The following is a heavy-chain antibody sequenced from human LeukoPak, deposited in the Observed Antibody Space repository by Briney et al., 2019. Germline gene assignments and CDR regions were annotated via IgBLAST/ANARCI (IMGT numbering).Heavy chain of an antibody. CDR2: MNPNSGGT. V-gene: IGHV1-2*02. CDR3: ATGVWGYCSGGSCSPDFDY. J-gene: IGHJ4*02. CDR1: GYTFTSYD. Sequence: ASVKVSCKASGYTFTSYDINWVRQATGQGLEWMGWMNPNSGGTNYAQKLQGRVTMTRDTSISTAYMEVSRLRSDDTAGYYCATGVWGYCSGGSCSPDFDYWGRGTLVTVSS. D-gene: IGHD2-15*01.